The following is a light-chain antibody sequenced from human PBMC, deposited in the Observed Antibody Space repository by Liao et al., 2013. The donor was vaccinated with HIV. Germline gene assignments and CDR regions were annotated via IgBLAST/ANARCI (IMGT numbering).Light chain of an antibody. CDR2: YDG. Sequence: SYELTQPPSVSVAPGETARITCGGNNVGGYSVHWYQQKAGQAPVLLIYYDGVRPSGIPGRFSGSNSGNTATLTISRVEAGDSGSAHYVFGTGTKVTVL. V-gene: IGLV3-21*01. CDR3: V. CDR1: NVGGYS. J-gene: IGLJ1*01.